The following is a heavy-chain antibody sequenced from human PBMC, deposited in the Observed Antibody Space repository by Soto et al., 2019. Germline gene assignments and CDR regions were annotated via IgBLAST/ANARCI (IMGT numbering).Heavy chain of an antibody. CDR3: AKDYYDSSGYLYYFDY. Sequence: GGSLRLSCAASGFTFSNYGMHWVRQAPGKGLEWVAIISYDGSYKYYADSVKGRFTISRDNSKNTLYLQMNSLRAEDTAMYYCAKDYYDSSGYLYYFDYWGQGTLVTVSS. J-gene: IGHJ4*02. D-gene: IGHD3-22*01. V-gene: IGHV3-30*18. CDR1: GFTFSNYG. CDR2: ISYDGSYK.